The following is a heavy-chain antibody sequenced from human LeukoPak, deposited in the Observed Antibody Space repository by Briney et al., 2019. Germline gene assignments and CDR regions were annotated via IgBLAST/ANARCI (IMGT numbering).Heavy chain of an antibody. CDR2: MNPNSGNT. CDR3: ARGRVLRFLEWLSGYYGMDV. CDR1: GYTFTSCD. V-gene: IGHV1-8*01. J-gene: IGHJ6*02. D-gene: IGHD3-3*01. Sequence: ASVKVSCKASGYTFTSCDINWVRQATGQGLEWMGWMNPNSGNTGYAQKFQGRVTMTRNTSISTAYMELSSLRSEDTAVYYCARGRVLRFLEWLSGYYGMDVWGQGTTVTVSS.